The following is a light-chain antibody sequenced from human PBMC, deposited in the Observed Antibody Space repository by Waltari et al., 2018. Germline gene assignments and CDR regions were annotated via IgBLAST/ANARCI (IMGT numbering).Light chain of an antibody. CDR2: EAS. Sequence: DIQMTQSPSTLSASVGDRVTITCRASKSISAWLAWYQQKPGKAPKLLIYEASNLESGVPSRFSGSGSGTEFTLTISSLQPDDFATYYCQHYNSYSCTFGQGTKVEIK. V-gene: IGKV1-5*01. J-gene: IGKJ1*01. CDR1: KSISAW. CDR3: QHYNSYSCT.